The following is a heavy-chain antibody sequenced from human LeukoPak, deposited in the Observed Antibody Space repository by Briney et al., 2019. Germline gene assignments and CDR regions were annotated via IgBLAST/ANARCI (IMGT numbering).Heavy chain of an antibody. CDR2: INHSGST. D-gene: IGHD2-8*01. V-gene: IGHV4-34*01. J-gene: IGHJ4*02. CDR1: GGSFSGYY. Sequence: SETLSLTCAVYGGSFSGYYWSWIRQPPGKGLEWIGEINHSGSTNYNPSLKSRVTISVDTSKNQFSLKLSSVTAADTAVYSCARGYCTNAVCSAGPTQAWGQGILVTVSS. CDR3: ARGYCTNAVCSAGPTQA.